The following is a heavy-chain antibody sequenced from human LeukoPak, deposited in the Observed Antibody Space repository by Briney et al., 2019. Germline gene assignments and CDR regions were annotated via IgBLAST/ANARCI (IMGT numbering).Heavy chain of an antibody. J-gene: IGHJ6*02. CDR3: ARDQKVGTTPYFGMDV. CDR1: GGTFSSYA. V-gene: IGHV1-69*04. CDR2: IIPMLGTV. D-gene: IGHD1-1*01. Sequence: SVKVSCKASGGTFSSYAISWVRQAPGQGLEWMGRIIPMLGTVNYAQKFQGRVTIIADKFTSTAYMELSSLRSEDTAMYYCARDQKVGTTPYFGMDVWGQGTTVTVSS.